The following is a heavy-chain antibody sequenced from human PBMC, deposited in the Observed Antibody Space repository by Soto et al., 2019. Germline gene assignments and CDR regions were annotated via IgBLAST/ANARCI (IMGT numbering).Heavy chain of an antibody. CDR3: AKFSCSEYSGWSADCQL. Sequence: GGSLRLSCAASGFTFSSYAMSWVRQAPGKGLEWVSAISGSGGSTYYADSVNGRFTISRDNTKHTLYLQMNSLRAEDTAVYYCAKFSCSEYSGWSADCQLWVQGTLVTVSS. CDR2: ISGSGGST. D-gene: IGHD6-6*01. V-gene: IGHV3-23*01. CDR1: GFTFSSYA. J-gene: IGHJ1*01.